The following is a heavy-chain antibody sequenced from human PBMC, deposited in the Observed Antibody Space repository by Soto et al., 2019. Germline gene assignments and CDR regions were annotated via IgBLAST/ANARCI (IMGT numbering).Heavy chain of an antibody. CDR3: ATGLLRYFAY. Sequence: EVQLVESGGGLVKPGGSLRLSCAASGINFSRAWMSWVRQAPGKGLEWVGRIKSKFDGETIDYAAPVKGRFTISRDVSKNIVYLPMNSLNTEETAVYYRATGLLRYFAYWGHGTLVTVSS. V-gene: IGHV3-15*01. D-gene: IGHD3-9*01. J-gene: IGHJ4*01. CDR2: IKSKFDGETI. CDR1: GINFSRAW.